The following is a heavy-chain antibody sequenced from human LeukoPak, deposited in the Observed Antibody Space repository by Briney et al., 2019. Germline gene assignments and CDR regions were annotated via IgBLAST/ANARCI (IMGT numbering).Heavy chain of an antibody. D-gene: IGHD3-16*02. CDR1: GVTFSSYG. Sequence: GGSLRLSCAASGVTFSSYGMHWVRQAPGKGLEWVAVIWYDGSNKYYADSVKGRFTISRDNSKNTLYLQMNSLRAEDTAVYYCARESRAITFGGVIADWGQGTLVTVSS. CDR2: IWYDGSNK. J-gene: IGHJ4*02. CDR3: ARESRAITFGGVIAD. V-gene: IGHV3-33*01.